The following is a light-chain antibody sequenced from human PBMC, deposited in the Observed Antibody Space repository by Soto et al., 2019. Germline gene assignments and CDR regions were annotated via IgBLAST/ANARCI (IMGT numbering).Light chain of an antibody. CDR1: QSVSDFY. V-gene: IGKV3-20*01. CDR2: GAS. J-gene: IGKJ1*01. CDR3: QQYGNSPVT. Sequence: EIVLTQSPGTLSLSPGETGTLSCRASQSVSDFYLAWYQQKPGQAPRLLIYGASSRATGIPERFSGSGSGTEFTLTISRLEPEDFAVYYCQQYGNSPVTFGQGTKV.